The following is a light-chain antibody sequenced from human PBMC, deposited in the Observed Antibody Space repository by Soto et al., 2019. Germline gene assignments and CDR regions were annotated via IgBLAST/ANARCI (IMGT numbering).Light chain of an antibody. CDR1: QSISSW. V-gene: IGKV1-5*03. Sequence: DIQITQSPSTLSADVRARVTITCPASQSISSWLAWYQQKPGKAPKLLIYKASSLQSGVPSRISGSGSGTEFTLTISRLKAADFATYYCHQYKTYWTFGHGTKVDIK. CDR2: KAS. CDR3: HQYKTYWT. J-gene: IGKJ1*01.